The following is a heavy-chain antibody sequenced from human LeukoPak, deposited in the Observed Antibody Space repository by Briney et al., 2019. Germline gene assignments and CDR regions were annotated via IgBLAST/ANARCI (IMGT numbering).Heavy chain of an antibody. D-gene: IGHD4-17*01. J-gene: IGHJ4*02. Sequence: GGSLRLSCAVSGFTFSSYWMSWVRQAPGKGLEWVANIKQDGSEKYYVDSVKGRFTISRDNAKNSLYLQMNSLRAEDTAVYYCARGHGEYGGEDFDNWGQGTLVTVSS. CDR2: IKQDGSEK. CDR3: ARGHGEYGGEDFDN. CDR1: GFTFSSYW. V-gene: IGHV3-7*04.